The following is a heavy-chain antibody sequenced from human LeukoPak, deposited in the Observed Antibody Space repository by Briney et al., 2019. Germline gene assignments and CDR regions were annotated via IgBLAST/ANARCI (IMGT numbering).Heavy chain of an antibody. J-gene: IGHJ4*02. V-gene: IGHV3-53*01. Sequence: GGSLRLSCAASGFTVSGVYMSWVRQAPGKGLEWVSVIYSDDSTYYADSVKGRFTISRDYSKNTLNLQMNSLRAEDTAVYYCASRPRDAAALDYWGQGTLVTVSS. CDR3: ASRPRDAAALDY. D-gene: IGHD6-13*01. CDR1: GFTVSGVY. CDR2: IYSDDST.